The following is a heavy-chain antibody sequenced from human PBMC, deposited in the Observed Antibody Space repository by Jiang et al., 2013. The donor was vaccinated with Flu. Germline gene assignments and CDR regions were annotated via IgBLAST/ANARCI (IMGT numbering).Heavy chain of an antibody. CDR3: ARLTSKDIVVVVAAPGGWFDP. CDR2: DPSDSYT. Sequence: DPSDSYTNYSPSFQGHVTISADKSISTAYLQWSSLKASDTAVYYCARLTSKDIVVVVAAPGGWFDPWGQGTLVTVSS. V-gene: IGHV5-10-1*01. J-gene: IGHJ5*02. D-gene: IGHD2-15*01.